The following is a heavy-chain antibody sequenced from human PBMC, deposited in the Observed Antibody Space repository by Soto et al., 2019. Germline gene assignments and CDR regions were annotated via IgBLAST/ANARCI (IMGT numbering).Heavy chain of an antibody. Sequence: ESGGGVVQPGRSLRLSCAASGFIFSSYGMHWVRQAPGKGLEWVAVIWYDGSNKYYADSVKGRFTISRDNSKNTLYLQMNSLSAEDTAVYYCARRAGSADVGYWGQGTLVTVSS. J-gene: IGHJ4*02. CDR2: IWYDGSNK. CDR1: GFIFSSYG. V-gene: IGHV3-33*01. CDR3: ARRAGSADVGY. D-gene: IGHD6-19*01.